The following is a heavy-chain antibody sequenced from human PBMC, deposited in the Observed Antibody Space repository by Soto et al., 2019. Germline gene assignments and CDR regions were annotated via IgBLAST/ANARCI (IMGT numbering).Heavy chain of an antibody. CDR2: INSDGSST. CDR1: GFTFSSYW. D-gene: IGHD6-13*01. CDR3: ARDQKRRIAAAGTDYYYYYGMDV. J-gene: IGHJ6*02. V-gene: IGHV3-74*01. Sequence: QTGGSLRLSCAASGFTFSSYWMHWVRQAPGKGLVWVSRINSDGSSTSYADSVKGRFTISRDNAKNTLYLQMNSLRAEDTAVYYCARDQKRRIAAAGTDYYYYYGMDVWGQGTTVTVSS.